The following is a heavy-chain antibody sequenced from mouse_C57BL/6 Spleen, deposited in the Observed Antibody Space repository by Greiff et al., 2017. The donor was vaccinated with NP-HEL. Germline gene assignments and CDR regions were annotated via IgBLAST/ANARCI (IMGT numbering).Heavy chain of an antibody. D-gene: IGHD1-1*01. CDR2: ISDGGSYT. V-gene: IGHV5-4*03. J-gene: IGHJ1*03. Sequence: EVKLVESGGGLVKPGGSLKLSCAASGFTFSSYAMSWVRQTPEKRLEWVASISDGGSYTYYPDNVKGRFTISRDNAKNNLYLQMSHLKSEDTAMXYCASATEYYGSSYWDFDVWGTGTTVTVSS. CDR1: GFTFSSYA. CDR3: ASATEYYGSSYWDFDV.